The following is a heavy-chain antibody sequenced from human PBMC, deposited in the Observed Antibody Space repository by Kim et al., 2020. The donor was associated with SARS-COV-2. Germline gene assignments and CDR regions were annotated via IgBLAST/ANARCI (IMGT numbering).Heavy chain of an antibody. D-gene: IGHD4-17*01. V-gene: IGHV1-8*01. CDR2: INRNSGNT. CDR3: ARGGSTTVTTYFYYYYYG. CDR1: GYTFSSYD. Sequence: ASVKVSCKSSGYTFSSYDINWVRQATGQGLEWMGWINRNSGNTGYAQKFQGRVTMTRNTSISTAYMELSSLRPEDTAVYYCARGGSTTVTTYFYYYYYG. J-gene: IGHJ6*01.